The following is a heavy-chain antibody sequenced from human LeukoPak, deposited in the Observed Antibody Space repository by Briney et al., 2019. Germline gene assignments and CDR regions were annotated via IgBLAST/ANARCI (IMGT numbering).Heavy chain of an antibody. J-gene: IGHJ5*02. V-gene: IGHV3-30-3*01. CDR3: ARDGGYYYGSGSYSHNWFDP. CDR1: GFTFSSYA. CDR2: ISYDGSNK. Sequence: PGGSLRLSCAASGFTFSSYAMHWVRQAPGKGLEWVAVISYDGSNKYYADSVKGRFTISRDNSKNTLYLQMNSLRAEDTAVYYCARDGGYYYGSGSYSHNWFDPWGQGTLVTVSS. D-gene: IGHD3-10*01.